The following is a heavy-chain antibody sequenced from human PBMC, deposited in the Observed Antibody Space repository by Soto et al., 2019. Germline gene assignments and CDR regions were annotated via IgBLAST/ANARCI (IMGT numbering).Heavy chain of an antibody. D-gene: IGHD6-13*01. CDR1: GYTFTHYY. Sequence: QVQPVQSGAEVKKPGASVKLSCRTSGYTFTHYYIHWVRQAPGQGLEWLAIINPASGSTNYAQDFQGRVTLTMDTSKTPVYMELSGLRAEDTAIFYCARDLAAGDHWGQGTLVTVSS. V-gene: IGHV1-46*01. CDR3: ARDLAAGDH. J-gene: IGHJ4*02. CDR2: INPASGST.